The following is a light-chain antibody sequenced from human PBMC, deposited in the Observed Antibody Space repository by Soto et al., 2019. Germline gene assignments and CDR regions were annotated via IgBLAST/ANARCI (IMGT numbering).Light chain of an antibody. CDR1: SSDVGSHNL. Sequence: QSALTQPASVSGSPGQSITISCTGTSSDVGSHNLVSWYQQHPGQAPKLMIYEVSRRPLGVSAPFSASKSGNTASLTGSGLQAEDEADYYCCSYGGSRAVFGAGTQLTVL. CDR2: EVS. J-gene: IGLJ7*01. V-gene: IGLV2-23*02. CDR3: CSYGGSRAV.